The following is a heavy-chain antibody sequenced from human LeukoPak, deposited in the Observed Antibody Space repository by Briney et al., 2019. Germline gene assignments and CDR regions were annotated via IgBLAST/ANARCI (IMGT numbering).Heavy chain of an antibody. CDR2: ISGSGGST. CDR3: AKVHSSSWYGVGY. Sequence: PGRSLRLSCAASGFTFDDYAMHWVRQAPGKGLEWVSAISGSGGSTYYADSVKGRFTISRDNSKNTLYLQMNSLRAEDTAVYYCAKVHSSSWYGVGYWGQGTLVTVSS. J-gene: IGHJ4*02. D-gene: IGHD6-13*01. V-gene: IGHV3-23*01. CDR1: GFTFDDYA.